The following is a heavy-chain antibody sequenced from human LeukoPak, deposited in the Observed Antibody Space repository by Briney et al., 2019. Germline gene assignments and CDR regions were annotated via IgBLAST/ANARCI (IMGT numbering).Heavy chain of an antibody. CDR1: GYTFTGYY. CDR3: ARDVATPRYHFDY. J-gene: IGHJ4*02. D-gene: IGHD2-15*01. V-gene: IGHV1-2*06. Sequence: ASVKVSCKASGYTFTGYYMNWVLQALGQGRQWMERINPNSGGTNYAQKFQARVPPTRHTSIRTAYMELTRLRSDDTAVYYCARDVATPRYHFDYCGQGTLLTLPS. CDR2: INPNSGGT.